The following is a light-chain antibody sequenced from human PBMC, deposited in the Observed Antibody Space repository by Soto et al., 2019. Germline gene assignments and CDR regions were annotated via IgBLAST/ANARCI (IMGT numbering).Light chain of an antibody. CDR1: QTISRW. Sequence: DIQMTQSPLTLSASVGDRVTITCRASQTISRWLARYQQKPGKAPKLLIYRASSLESGVPSRFSGNGSGTEFTLTISSLQSDDSATYYCQQYQTWTFGQGTKVEIK. CDR2: RAS. V-gene: IGKV1-5*03. J-gene: IGKJ1*01. CDR3: QQYQTWT.